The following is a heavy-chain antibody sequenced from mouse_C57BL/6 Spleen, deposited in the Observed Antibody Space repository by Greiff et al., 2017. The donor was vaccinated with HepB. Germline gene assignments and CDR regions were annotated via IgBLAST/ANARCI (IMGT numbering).Heavy chain of an antibody. CDR2: IYPGDGDT. J-gene: IGHJ2*01. CDR3: AREDYYGSRLDY. D-gene: IGHD1-1*01. V-gene: IGHV1-82*01. CDR1: GYAFSSSW. Sequence: VKLMESGPELVKPGASVKISCKASGYAFSSSWMNWVKQRPGKGLEWIGRIYPGDGDTNYNGKFKGKATLTADKSSSTAYMQLSSLTSEDSAVYFCAREDYYGSRLDYWGQGTTLTVSS.